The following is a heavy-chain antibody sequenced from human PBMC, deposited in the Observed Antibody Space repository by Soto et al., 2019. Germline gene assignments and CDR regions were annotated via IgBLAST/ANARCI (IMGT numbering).Heavy chain of an antibody. Sequence: LPLTCTVSGGYISRGDYYWSWIRKPPGKGLEWIGYIYYSGSTYYNPSLKSRVTISVDTSKNQFSLKLSSVTAADTAVYYCARDIVVVVAAPSYYYGMDVWGQGTTVTVSS. J-gene: IGHJ6*02. CDR2: IYYSGST. CDR1: GGYISRGDYY. D-gene: IGHD2-15*01. V-gene: IGHV4-30-4*01. CDR3: ARDIVVVVAAPSYYYGMDV.